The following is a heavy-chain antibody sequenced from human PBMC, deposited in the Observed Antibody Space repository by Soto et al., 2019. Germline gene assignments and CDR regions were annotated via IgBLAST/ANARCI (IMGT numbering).Heavy chain of an antibody. CDR2: INPMGGST. J-gene: IGHJ5*02. V-gene: IGHV1-46*01. CDR1: GYTFINYY. Sequence: QEQLVQSGAEVKEPGASVKVSCKASGYTFINYYIHWVRQAPGQGLEWVAIINPMGGSTNYAQEFQGRVTLTSDTSTSTVYMELSSLRFEDTALFYCARDLAAGDLWGQGTLVTVSS. D-gene: IGHD6-13*01. CDR3: ARDLAAGDL.